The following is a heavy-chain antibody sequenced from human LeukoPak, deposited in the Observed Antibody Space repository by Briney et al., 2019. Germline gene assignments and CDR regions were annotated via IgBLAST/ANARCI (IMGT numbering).Heavy chain of an antibody. V-gene: IGHV3-30*02. CDR2: IRYDGNNK. D-gene: IGHD1-14*01. Sequence: GGSLRLSCGASGFTFSNYGMLWVRQAPGKGLEWVAFIRYDGNNKLYADSMKGRFTISRDNSKNTLYLHINSLRAEDAAVYYCVKDNPLDYWGQGTLVIVSS. J-gene: IGHJ4*02. CDR3: VKDNPLDY. CDR1: GFTFSNYG.